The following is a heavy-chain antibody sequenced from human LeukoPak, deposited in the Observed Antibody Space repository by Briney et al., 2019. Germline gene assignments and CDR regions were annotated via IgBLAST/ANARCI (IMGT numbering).Heavy chain of an antibody. Sequence: ASVKVSCKASGYTFTSHYIQWVRQATGQGLEWMGWMNPISGDTGYALKFQGRVTMSRNTSISTAYMELGSLRSEDTAVYYCARVPRRGERFDPWGQGTLVTVSS. CDR3: ARVPRRGERFDP. CDR2: MNPISGDT. V-gene: IGHV1-8*02. CDR1: GYTFTSHY. J-gene: IGHJ5*02. D-gene: IGHD3-10*01.